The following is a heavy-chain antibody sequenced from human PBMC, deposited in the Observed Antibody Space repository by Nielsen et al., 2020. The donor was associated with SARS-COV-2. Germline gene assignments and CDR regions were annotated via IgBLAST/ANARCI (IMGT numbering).Heavy chain of an antibody. D-gene: IGHD6-19*01. CDR1: GYTFTAHA. CDR3: ARITPSSGWDY. CDR2: INAGNGNT. J-gene: IGHJ4*02. V-gene: IGHV1-3*01. Sequence: ASVKVSCKASGYTFTAHAMHWVRQAPGQSLEWMGWINAGNGNTKYSQKFQGRVTMTRDTSANTAYMELSSLSSEDTAVYYCARITPSSGWDYWGQGTLVTVSS.